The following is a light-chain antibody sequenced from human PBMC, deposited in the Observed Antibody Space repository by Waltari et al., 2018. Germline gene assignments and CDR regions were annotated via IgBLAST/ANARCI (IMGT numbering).Light chain of an antibody. CDR1: DLGEKY. V-gene: IGLV3-1*01. Sequence: SYKVTQPPSVSVSPGQTATITFSGDDLGEKYTCWYQQKPGQPPKLIIYQASQRPSGIPERFSGSNSGKTATLTISGTQAMDEADYHCQAWDTTSLEYVFGTGTKLTVL. J-gene: IGLJ1*01. CDR2: QAS. CDR3: QAWDTTSLEYV.